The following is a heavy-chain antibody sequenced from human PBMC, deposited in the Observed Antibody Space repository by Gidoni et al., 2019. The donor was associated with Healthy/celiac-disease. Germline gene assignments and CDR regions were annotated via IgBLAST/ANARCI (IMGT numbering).Heavy chain of an antibody. Sequence: QVQLVQSGAEVKKPGSSVKVSCKASGGTFSSYAISWVRQAPGQGLEWMGGIIPIFGTANYAQKFQGRVTITADESTSTAYMELSSLRSKDTAVYYCARSNKYCSGRGSEAFFVCYFDYWGQGTLVTVSS. CDR2: IIPIFGTA. D-gene: IGHD2-15*01. V-gene: IGHV1-69*01. CDR1: GGTFSSYA. J-gene: IGHJ4*02. CDR3: ARSNKYCSGRGSEAFFVCYFDY.